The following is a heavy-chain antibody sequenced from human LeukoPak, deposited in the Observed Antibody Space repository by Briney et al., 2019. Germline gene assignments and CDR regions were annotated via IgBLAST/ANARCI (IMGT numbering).Heavy chain of an antibody. CDR1: GGSISSGDYY. CDR3: ARLPKTYDFWTAYYAY. J-gene: IGHJ4*02. V-gene: IGHV4-30-4*08. CDR2: IYYSGST. Sequence: SETLSLTCTVSGGSISSGDYYWSWIRQPPGKGLEWIGYIYYSGSTYYNPSLKSRVTISVDTSKNQFPLKLNSVTAADTAVYYCARLPKTYDFWTAYYAYWGQGTLVTVSS. D-gene: IGHD3-3*01.